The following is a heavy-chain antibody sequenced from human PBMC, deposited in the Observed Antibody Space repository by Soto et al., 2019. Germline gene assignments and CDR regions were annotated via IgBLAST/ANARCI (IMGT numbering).Heavy chain of an antibody. CDR2: IYPSDSDT. Sequence: AGESLRISCKGSGYNFAGYWIAWVRQMPGKGLELMGIIYPSDSDTRYRPSFQGQVTISADKSISSAYLQWSSLRASDTAMYYCARGGVSPRTFDYWGQGTPVTVSS. J-gene: IGHJ4*02. V-gene: IGHV5-51*01. D-gene: IGHD3-3*01. CDR3: ARGGVSPRTFDY. CDR1: GYNFAGYW.